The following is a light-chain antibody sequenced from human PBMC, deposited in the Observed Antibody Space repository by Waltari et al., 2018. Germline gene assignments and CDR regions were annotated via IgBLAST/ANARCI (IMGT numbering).Light chain of an antibody. CDR1: QSVSRS. CDR3: QHYVRLPVS. J-gene: IGKJ1*01. CDR2: GAS. V-gene: IGKV3-20*01. Sequence: EIVLTPSPGTLSLSPGERATLSCRASQSVSRSLAWYQQKPGQAPRLPIYGASSRATGVPDSFSGSGSGTDFSLTISRLEPEDFAVYYCQHYVRLPVSFGQGTKVEIK.